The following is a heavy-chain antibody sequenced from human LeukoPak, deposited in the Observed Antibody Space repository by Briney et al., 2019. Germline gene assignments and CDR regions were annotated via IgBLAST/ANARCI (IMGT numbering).Heavy chain of an antibody. D-gene: IGHD6-6*01. Sequence: SVKVSCKASGGTFSSYAISWVRQAPGQGLEWMGGIIPIFGTANHAQKFQGRVTITADESTSTAYMELSSLRSEDTAVYYRARGGSSRVVGAYWGQGTLVTVSS. V-gene: IGHV1-69*13. CDR2: IIPIFGTA. CDR3: ARGGSSRVVGAY. CDR1: GGTFSSYA. J-gene: IGHJ4*02.